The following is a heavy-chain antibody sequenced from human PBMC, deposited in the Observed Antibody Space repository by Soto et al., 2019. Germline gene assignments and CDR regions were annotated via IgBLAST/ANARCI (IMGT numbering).Heavy chain of an antibody. CDR3: ASHRAAAGSSYYYYGMDV. J-gene: IGHJ6*02. D-gene: IGHD6-13*01. CDR1: GGSISSYY. CDR2: IYYSGST. Sequence: SETLCLTCTVSGGSISSYYWSWIRQPPGKGLEWIGYIYYSGSTNYNPSLKSRVTISVDTSKNQFSLKLSSVTAADTAVYYCASHRAAAGSSYYYYGMDVWGQGTTVTVSS. V-gene: IGHV4-59*01.